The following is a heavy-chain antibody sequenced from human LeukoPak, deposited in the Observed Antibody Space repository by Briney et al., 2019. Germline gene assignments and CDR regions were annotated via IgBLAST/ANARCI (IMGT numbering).Heavy chain of an antibody. CDR2: ISYDGSSK. D-gene: IGHD6-19*01. J-gene: IGHJ4*02. CDR3: ATDLKGSG. CDR1: GFTLTKYG. V-gene: IGHV3-30-3*01. Sequence: GGSLRLSCAASGFTLTKYGMHWVRQAPGKGLDWVAVISYDGSSKYYADSVKGRFTISKDNSKNTLYLQMNSLRAEDTAVYYCATDLKGSGWGQGTLVTVYS.